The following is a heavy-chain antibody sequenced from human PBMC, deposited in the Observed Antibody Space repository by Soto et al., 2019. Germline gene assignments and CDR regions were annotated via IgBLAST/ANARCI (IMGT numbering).Heavy chain of an antibody. CDR1: GFTFSSYD. Sequence: EVQLVESGGGLVQPGGSLRLSCAASGFTFSSYDMHWVRQATGKGLEWVSAIGTAGDTYYPGSVKGRFTISRENAKNSLYLKMNSLRAGDTAVYYCARDLGFGELLFGGQGTLVTVSS. CDR3: ARDLGFGELLF. V-gene: IGHV3-13*04. CDR2: IGTAGDT. J-gene: IGHJ4*02. D-gene: IGHD3-10*01.